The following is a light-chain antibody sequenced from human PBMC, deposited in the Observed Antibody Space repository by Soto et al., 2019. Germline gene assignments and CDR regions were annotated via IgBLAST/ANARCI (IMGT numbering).Light chain of an antibody. CDR3: QKYDAAPLS. CDR1: QGIGSS. Sequence: DIQMTQSPSSLSAYVGDRVTITCRASQGIGSSLVWYQQKPGKAPRLLIHGASTLQSAVPSRFSGSGSGTDFTLIISSLQPEDFATYYCQKYDAAPLSFGGGTKVEIK. J-gene: IGKJ4*01. V-gene: IGKV1-27*01. CDR2: GAS.